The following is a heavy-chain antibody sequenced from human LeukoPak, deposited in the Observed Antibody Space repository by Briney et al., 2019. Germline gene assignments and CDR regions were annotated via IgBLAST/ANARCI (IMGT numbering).Heavy chain of an antibody. CDR2: ISSSGSTI. CDR1: GFTFSSYE. Sequence: GGSLRLSCAASGFTFSSYEMNWVRQAPGKGLEWVSYISSSGSTIYYADSVKGRFTISRDNSKNTLYLQMNSLRAEDTAVYYCAKDSTRDGYNLDYWGQGTLVTVSS. V-gene: IGHV3-48*03. J-gene: IGHJ4*02. D-gene: IGHD5-24*01. CDR3: AKDSTRDGYNLDY.